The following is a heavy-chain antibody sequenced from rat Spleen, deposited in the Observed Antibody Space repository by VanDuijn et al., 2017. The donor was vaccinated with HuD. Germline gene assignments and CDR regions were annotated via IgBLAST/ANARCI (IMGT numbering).Heavy chain of an antibody. CDR2: IIYDGSRI. J-gene: IGHJ2*01. CDR3: ARQQTRDYSASDY. Sequence: EVQLVESGGGLVQPGRSLKLSCAASGFSFSDYAMAWVRQAPKKGLEWVATIIYDGSRIYYRDSVKGRFTISRDNAKSTLYLQMDSLRSEDTATYYCARQQTRDYSASDYWGQGVMVTVSS. CDR1: GFSFSDYA. D-gene: IGHD1-1*01. V-gene: IGHV5-17*01.